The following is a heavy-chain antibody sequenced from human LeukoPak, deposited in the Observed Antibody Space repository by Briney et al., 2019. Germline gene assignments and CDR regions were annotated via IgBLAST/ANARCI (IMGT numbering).Heavy chain of an antibody. CDR1: SGSISSYY. J-gene: IGHJ4*02. CDR2: SYYSGSA. Sequence: SETLSLTCTVSSGSISSYYWSWIRQPPGKGLEWIGYSYYSGSANYNPSLKSRVTISVDTSKNQFSLTLNSVTAADTAVYYCARYGAPSYCGGDCYQYYFDYWGQGTLVTVSS. V-gene: IGHV4-59*08. CDR3: ARYGAPSYCGGDCYQYYFDY. D-gene: IGHD2-21*02.